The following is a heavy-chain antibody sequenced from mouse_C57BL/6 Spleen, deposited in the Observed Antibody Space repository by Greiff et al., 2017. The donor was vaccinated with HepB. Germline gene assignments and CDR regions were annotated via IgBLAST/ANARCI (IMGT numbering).Heavy chain of an antibody. V-gene: IGHV5-17*01. CDR3: ARPHYGSSAFAY. Sequence: EVQLVESGGGLVKPGGSLKLSCAASGFTFSDYGMHWVRQAPEKGLEWVAYISSGSSTIYYADTVKGRFTISRDNAKNTLFLQMTSLRSEDTAMYYCARPHYGSSAFAYWGQGTLVTVSA. J-gene: IGHJ3*01. D-gene: IGHD1-1*01. CDR2: ISSGSSTI. CDR1: GFTFSDYG.